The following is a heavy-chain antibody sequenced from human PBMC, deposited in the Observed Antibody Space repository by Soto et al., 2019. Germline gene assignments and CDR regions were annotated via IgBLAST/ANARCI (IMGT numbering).Heavy chain of an antibody. CDR3: VRGGNPYHYATSGPGTFDK. V-gene: IGHV4-30-4*01. CDR1: GDSVSGGDSY. D-gene: IGHD3-10*01. Sequence: QVQLQESGPGLVKPSQTLSLTCTVSGDSVSGGDSYWSWIRQPPGKALEWIGYTSFSGYTSYTPPLQSRVTISVDMSKSQFSLRLTSVTAADTAIYYCVRGGNPYHYATSGPGTFDKWGQGTLVSVAS. J-gene: IGHJ4*02. CDR2: TSFSGYT.